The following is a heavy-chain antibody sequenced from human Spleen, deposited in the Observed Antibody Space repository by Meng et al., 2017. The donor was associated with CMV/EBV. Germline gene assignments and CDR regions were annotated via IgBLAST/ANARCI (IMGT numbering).Heavy chain of an antibody. CDR3: ARQVGGYHYYFDY. Sequence: LSLTCAASGFTFSSYGIHWVRQAPGKGLEWVALIWYDGSDKYYADSVKGRFTISRDNSYNTLYLQMNSLRPEDTALYYCARQVGGYHYYFDYWGQGTRVTVSS. D-gene: IGHD3-16*02. CDR1: GFTFSSYG. J-gene: IGHJ4*02. CDR2: IWYDGSDK. V-gene: IGHV3-30*19.